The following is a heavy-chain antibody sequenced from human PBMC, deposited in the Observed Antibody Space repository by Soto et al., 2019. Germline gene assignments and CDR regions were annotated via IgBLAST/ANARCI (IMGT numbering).Heavy chain of an antibody. CDR2: INPNSGGT. D-gene: IGHD1-26*01. CDR3: ARWNGIVGASGWFDP. J-gene: IGHJ5*02. Sequence: ASVKVSCKASGYTFTGYYMHWVRQAPGQGLEWMGWINPNSGGTNYAQKFQGWVTMTRDTSISTAYMELSRLRSDDTAVYYCARWNGIVGASGWFDPWGQGTLVTVSS. CDR1: GYTFTGYY. V-gene: IGHV1-2*04.